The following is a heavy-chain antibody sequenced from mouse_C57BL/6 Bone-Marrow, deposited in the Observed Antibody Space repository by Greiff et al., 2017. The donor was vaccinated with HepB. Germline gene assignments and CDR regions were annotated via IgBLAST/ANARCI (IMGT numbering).Heavy chain of an antibody. CDR1: GYAFTNYL. CDR2: INPGSGGT. D-gene: IGHD1-1*01. J-gene: IGHJ2*01. V-gene: IGHV1-54*01. CDR3: ARLYYYGSSPDY. Sequence: VQLVESGAELVRPGTSVKVSCKASGYAFTNYLIEWVKQRPGQGLEWIGVINPGSGGTNYNEQFKGKATLTADKSSSTAYMQLSSLTSEDSAVFCCARLYYYGSSPDYWGQGTTLTVSS.